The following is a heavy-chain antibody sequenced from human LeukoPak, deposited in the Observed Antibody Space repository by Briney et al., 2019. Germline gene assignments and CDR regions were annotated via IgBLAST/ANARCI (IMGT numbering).Heavy chain of an antibody. V-gene: IGHV1-18*01. CDR1: GYTFTSYG. D-gene: IGHD3-22*01. CDR3: ARLGYYDSSGYLELDY. J-gene: IGHJ4*02. Sequence: ASVKVSCKASGYTFTSYGISWVRQAPGQGLEWMGWISAYNGNTNYAQKLQGRVTMTTDTSTSTAYMELRSLRSDDTAVYYCARLGYYDSSGYLELDYWGQGALVTVSS. CDR2: ISAYNGNT.